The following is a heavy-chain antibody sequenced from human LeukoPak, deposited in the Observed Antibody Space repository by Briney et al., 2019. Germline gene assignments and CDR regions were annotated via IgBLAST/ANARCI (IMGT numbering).Heavy chain of an antibody. CDR1: GFTFSSYS. CDR3: ARGGSVAAKMRQLHYFDY. D-gene: IGHD2-15*01. Sequence: PGGSLRLSCAASGFTFSSYSMNWVRQAPGKWLEWVSSISTSSIYIYYADSMKGRFTISRDNAKKSLYLQMNSLRVEDTAVYYCARGGSVAAKMRQLHYFDYWGQGTLVTVSS. V-gene: IGHV3-21*01. J-gene: IGHJ4*02. CDR2: ISTSSIYI.